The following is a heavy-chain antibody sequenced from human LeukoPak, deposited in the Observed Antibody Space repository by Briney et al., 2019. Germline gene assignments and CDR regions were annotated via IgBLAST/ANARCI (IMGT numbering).Heavy chain of an antibody. V-gene: IGHV4-4*07. CDR2: ISTSGST. J-gene: IGHJ4*02. CDR3: ARGDESGGQGY. D-gene: IGHD2-15*01. CDR1: GGPISHYY. Sequence: SQTLSLTCTVAGGPISHYYWSWVRQPAGKGLEWIGRISTSGSTHYNPSLQSRVTLSVDTSNNQFSLKLSSVTAADTAVYYWARGDESGGQGYWGEGALVTVSS.